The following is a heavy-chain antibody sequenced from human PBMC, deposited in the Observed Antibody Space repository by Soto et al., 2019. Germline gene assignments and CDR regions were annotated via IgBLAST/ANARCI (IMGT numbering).Heavy chain of an antibody. V-gene: IGHV2-26*01. CDR1: GLSITDSEMG. D-gene: IGHD6-19*01. J-gene: IGHJ5*02. CDR3: ARRHLAVAVSPWFDP. CDR2: IASSGEK. Sequence: QVTLKESGPVLVKPTETLTLRCTVSGLSITDSEMGVSWIRQPPGQPLEWLAHIASSGEKSYRTFLKSRLAISKYTSKSQIVLTMTNMDPAYTATYYCARRHLAVAVSPWFDPWGQGIPVTVSS.